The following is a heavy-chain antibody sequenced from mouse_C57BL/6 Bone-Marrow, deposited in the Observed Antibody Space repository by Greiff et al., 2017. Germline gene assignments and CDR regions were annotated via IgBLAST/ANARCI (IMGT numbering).Heavy chain of an antibody. CDR1: GYTFTSYW. V-gene: IGHV1-55*01. J-gene: IGHJ2*01. CDR2: IYPTSGRT. Sequence: QVQLQQPGAELVKPGASVKLSCKASGYTFTSYWIPWVKQRPGQGLEWIGDIYPTSGRTNYNEKFKSKAILTVDTSSNTAYMQLSSLTSEDSAVFYCARSGPVGRSLDTGGQGPTPPV. CDR3: ARSGPVGRSLDT. D-gene: IGHD3-1*01.